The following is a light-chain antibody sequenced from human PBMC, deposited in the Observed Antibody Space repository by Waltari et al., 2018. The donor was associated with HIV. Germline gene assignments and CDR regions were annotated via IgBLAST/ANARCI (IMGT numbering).Light chain of an antibody. CDR3: QAWDSSTVV. V-gene: IGLV3-1*01. J-gene: IGLJ2*01. Sequence: SYELTQPPSVSVSPGQTASIPCSGDTLLAAYACWYQQKPGQSPVLVIYQDSKRPSGIPERFSGSNSGNTATLTISGTQAMDEADYYCQAWDSSTVVFGGGTKLTVL. CDR1: TLLAAY. CDR2: QDS.